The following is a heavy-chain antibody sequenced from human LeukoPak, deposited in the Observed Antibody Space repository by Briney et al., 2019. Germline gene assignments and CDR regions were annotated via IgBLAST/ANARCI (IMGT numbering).Heavy chain of an antibody. CDR2: ISSGGYTT. J-gene: IGHJ4*02. D-gene: IGHD5-18*01. CDR3: AKPSVDTSMVDSHFDS. Sequence: PGGSLRLSCEASGFTFSTYAMSWVRQAPGKGLEWVSAISSGGYTTSYADSVKGRFTISRDNSKNTLYVQMKSLRAEDTAVYYCAKPSVDTSMVDSHFDSWGQGTLVTVSS. V-gene: IGHV3-23*01. CDR1: GFTFSTYA.